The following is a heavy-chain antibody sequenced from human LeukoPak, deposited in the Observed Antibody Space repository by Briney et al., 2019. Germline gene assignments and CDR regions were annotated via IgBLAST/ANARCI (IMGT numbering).Heavy chain of an antibody. CDR3: ARARQDIVVVPADNWFDP. J-gene: IGHJ5*02. D-gene: IGHD2-2*01. V-gene: IGHV4-31*02. Sequence: WXXIRQHPGKGLEWIGYIYYSGSTYYNPSLKSRVTISVDTSKNQFSLKLSSVAAADTAVYYCARARQDIVVVPADNWFDPXGQGXL. CDR2: IYYSGST.